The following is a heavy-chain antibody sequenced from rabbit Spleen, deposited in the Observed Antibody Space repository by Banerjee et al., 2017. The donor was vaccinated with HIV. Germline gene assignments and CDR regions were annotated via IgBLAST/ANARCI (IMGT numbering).Heavy chain of an antibody. Sequence: QSLEESGGDLVKPGASLTLTCTASGLDLDDYYYMCWVRQAPGKGLEWIGCIDTGDLNVYYATWAKGRFTVSKTSSTTVTLKLNSLTAADTATYFCARDTGSSFSSYGMDLWGQGTLVTVS. CDR3: ARDTGSSFSSYGMDL. V-gene: IGHV1S40*01. J-gene: IGHJ6*01. CDR1: GLDLDDYYY. D-gene: IGHD8-1*01. CDR2: IDTGDLNV.